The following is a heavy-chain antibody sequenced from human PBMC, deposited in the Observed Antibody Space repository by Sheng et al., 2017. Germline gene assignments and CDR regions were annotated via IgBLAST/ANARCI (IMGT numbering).Heavy chain of an antibody. CDR3: ARNLGSGTNYLEY. CDR1: GFTVSGNY. J-gene: IGHJ4*02. CDR2: IYSGGST. Sequence: EVQLVESGGGLIPAWGVPSRLSCAASGFTVSGNYMTWVRQAPGKGLEWVSVIYSGGSTNYADSVKGRFTISRDNSKNTLYLQMNSLRADDTAVYYCARNLGSGTNYLEYWGQGTLVTVSS. D-gene: IGHD3-10*01. V-gene: IGHV3-53*01.